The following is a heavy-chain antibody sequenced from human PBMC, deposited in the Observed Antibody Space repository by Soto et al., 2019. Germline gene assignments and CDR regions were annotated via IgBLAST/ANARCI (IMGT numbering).Heavy chain of an antibody. CDR3: ARDRLFWVLDY. V-gene: IGHV3-33*01. Sequence: QVQLVESGGGVVQPGRSLRLSCAASGFTFSSYGMHWVRQAPGKGLEWVAVIWYDGSNKYYADSVKGRFTISRDNSKNTLYVPMNGLRAEDTAVYYCARDRLFWVLDYWGQGTLVTVAS. J-gene: IGHJ4*02. CDR1: GFTFSSYG. CDR2: IWYDGSNK. D-gene: IGHD3-3*01.